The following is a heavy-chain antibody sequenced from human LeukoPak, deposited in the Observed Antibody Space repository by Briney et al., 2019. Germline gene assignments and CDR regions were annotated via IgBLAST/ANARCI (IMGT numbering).Heavy chain of an antibody. CDR2: IMWRSGST. CDR3: TKDLTPGGADV. J-gene: IGHJ6*02. D-gene: IGHD3-10*01. Sequence: GGSLRLSCAVSGFTSDDHAMHWVRQASGKGLEWVAGIMWRSGSTGYGDSVKGRFTISRGNAKKSLYLQMNGLRVEDTAFYYCTKDLTPGGADVWGQGTTVTVSS. V-gene: IGHV3-9*02. CDR1: GFTSDDHA.